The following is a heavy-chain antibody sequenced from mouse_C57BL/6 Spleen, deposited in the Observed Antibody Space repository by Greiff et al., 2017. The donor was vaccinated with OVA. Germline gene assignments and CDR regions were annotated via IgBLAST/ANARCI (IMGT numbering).Heavy chain of an antibody. CDR3: AREGGYDGYWYFDV. V-gene: IGHV1-61*01. CDR2: IYPSDSET. D-gene: IGHD2-3*01. J-gene: IGHJ1*03. CDR1: GYTFTSYW. Sequence: QVQLQQPGAELVRPGSSVKLSCKASGYTFTSYWMDWVKQRPGQGLEWIGNIYPSDSETHYNQKFKDKATLTVDKSSSTAYMQLSSLTSEDSAVYYCAREGGYDGYWYFDVWGTGTTVTVSS.